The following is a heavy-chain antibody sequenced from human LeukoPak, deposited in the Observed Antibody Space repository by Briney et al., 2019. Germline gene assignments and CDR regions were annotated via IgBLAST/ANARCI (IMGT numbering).Heavy chain of an antibody. CDR3: ASPPPHYYDVFTDYRGD. V-gene: IGHV3-33*01. CDR2: ILSDGSKE. J-gene: IGHJ4*02. Sequence: PGGSLRLSCAASGFTFSSYGMHWVRQAPGKGLEWVAVILSDGSKEFYTDSVKGRFTISRDNSKNTLYLQMNSLRAEDTAVYYCASPPPHYYDVFTDYRGDWGQGTLVTVSP. CDR1: GFTFSSYG. D-gene: IGHD3-9*01.